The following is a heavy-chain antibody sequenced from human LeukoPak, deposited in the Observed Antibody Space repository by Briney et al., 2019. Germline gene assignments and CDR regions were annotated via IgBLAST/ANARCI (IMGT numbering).Heavy chain of an antibody. J-gene: IGHJ4*02. Sequence: ASVTVSCTASGYTFSSYYMNWVRQAPGQGLEWMGIINPSRGSTSYAQQFQGRVTMTRDTSTNTVYMELSSLRSEDTAVYYCASGSYYYDSSGLDYWGQGTLVTVSS. CDR2: INPSRGST. CDR1: GYTFSSYY. D-gene: IGHD3-22*01. V-gene: IGHV1-46*01. CDR3: ASGSYYYDSSGLDY.